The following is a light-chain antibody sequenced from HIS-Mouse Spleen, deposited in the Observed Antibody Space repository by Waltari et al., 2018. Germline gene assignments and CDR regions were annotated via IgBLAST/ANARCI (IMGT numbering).Light chain of an antibody. V-gene: IGLV2-14*03. CDR3: SSYTSSSTEV. CDR1: SSYVGGYNY. Sequence: QSALTQPASVSGSPGQSITISCTGTSSYVGGYNYVSWYQQHPGKAPKLMIYDVSNRPSGVPNRVSGSKSGNTASLTISGLQAEDEADYYCSSYTSSSTEVFGGGTKLTVL. J-gene: IGLJ2*01. CDR2: DVS.